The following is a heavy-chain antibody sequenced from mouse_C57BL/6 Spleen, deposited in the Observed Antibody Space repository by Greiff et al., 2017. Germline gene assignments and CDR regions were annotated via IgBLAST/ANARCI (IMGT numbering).Heavy chain of an antibody. D-gene: IGHD1-1*01. Sequence: QVQLQQPGAELVKPGASVKLSCKASGYTFTSYWITWVKQRPGQGLEWIGVIYPGSGSTNYNEKFKSKATLTVDTSSSTAYMQLSSLTSEDSAVDYCARDYSGSRIFAYWGQGTTLTVSS. V-gene: IGHV1-55*01. CDR1: GYTFTSYW. CDR2: IYPGSGST. CDR3: ARDYSGSRIFAY. J-gene: IGHJ2*01.